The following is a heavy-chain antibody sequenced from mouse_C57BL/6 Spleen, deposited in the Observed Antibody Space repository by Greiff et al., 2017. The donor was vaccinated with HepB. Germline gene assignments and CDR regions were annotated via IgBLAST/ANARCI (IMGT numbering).Heavy chain of an antibody. J-gene: IGHJ4*01. Sequence: EVQVVESGGGLVKPGGSLKLSCAASGFTFSSYAMSWVRQTPEKRLEWVATISDGGSYTYYPDNVKGRFTISRDNAKNNLYLQMSHLKSEDTAMYYCARDGYNYYAMDYWGQGTSVTVSS. CDR3: ARDGYNYYAMDY. CDR2: ISDGGSYT. D-gene: IGHD2-2*01. CDR1: GFTFSSYA. V-gene: IGHV5-4*01.